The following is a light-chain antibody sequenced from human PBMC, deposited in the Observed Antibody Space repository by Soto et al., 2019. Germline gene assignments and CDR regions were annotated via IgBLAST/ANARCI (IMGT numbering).Light chain of an antibody. Sequence: QSVLTQPASVSGSPGQSITIPCTGTSSDVGGYNYVSWYQQHPGKAPKLMIYEVSNRPSGVSNRFPGSKSGNTASLTISGLQAEDEADYYCSSYTSSSTLYVFGTGTKVTVL. CDR3: SSYTSSSTLYV. CDR2: EVS. J-gene: IGLJ1*01. CDR1: SSDVGGYNY. V-gene: IGLV2-14*01.